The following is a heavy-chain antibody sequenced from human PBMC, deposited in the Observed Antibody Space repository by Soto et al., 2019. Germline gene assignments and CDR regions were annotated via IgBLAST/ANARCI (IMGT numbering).Heavy chain of an antibody. V-gene: IGHV3-23*01. Sequence: PGGSLRLSCAASGFTFSSYAMSWVRQAPGKGLEWVSAISGSGGSTYYADSVKGRFTISRDNSKNTLYLQMNSLRAEDTAVYYCAKDQGYSYGPPLYYFDYWGQGTLVTVSS. J-gene: IGHJ4*02. D-gene: IGHD5-18*01. CDR1: GFTFSSYA. CDR3: AKDQGYSYGPPLYYFDY. CDR2: ISGSGGST.